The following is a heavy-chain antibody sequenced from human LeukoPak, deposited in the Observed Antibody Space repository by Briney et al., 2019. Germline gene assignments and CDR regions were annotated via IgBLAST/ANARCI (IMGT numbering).Heavy chain of an antibody. Sequence: GGSLRLSCAASGFTFSSYAMSWVRQAPGKGLEWVSAISGSGGSTYYADSVKGRFTISRDNSKNTLYLQMNSLRAEDTAVYYCAKDSRSWSFRVPGHWFDPWGQGTLVTVSS. D-gene: IGHD6-13*01. V-gene: IGHV3-23*01. CDR2: ISGSGGST. CDR3: AKDSRSWSFRVPGHWFDP. CDR1: GFTFSSYA. J-gene: IGHJ5*02.